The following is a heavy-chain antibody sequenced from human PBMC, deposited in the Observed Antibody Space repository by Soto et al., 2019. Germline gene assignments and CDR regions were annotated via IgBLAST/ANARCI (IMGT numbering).Heavy chain of an antibody. J-gene: IGHJ4*02. Sequence: QVQLQQWGAGLLKPLETLSLTCAVYGGSFSGYYWSWIRQPPGKGLEWIGEINHSGSTNYNPSLKSRVTISVDTSKNQFSLKLSSVTAADTAVYYCARGNGGWSPFDYWGQGTLVTVSS. CDR1: GGSFSGYY. V-gene: IGHV4-34*01. CDR3: ARGNGGWSPFDY. CDR2: INHSGST. D-gene: IGHD6-19*01.